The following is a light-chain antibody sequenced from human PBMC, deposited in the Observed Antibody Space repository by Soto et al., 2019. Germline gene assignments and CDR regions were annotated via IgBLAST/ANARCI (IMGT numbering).Light chain of an antibody. J-gene: IGKJ1*01. CDR3: QPSTA. CDR2: GVS. CDR1: QSISNNY. V-gene: IGKV3-20*01. Sequence: EIVLTQSPGTLSLSPGERATLSCRASQSISNNYLAWYQQRPGQAPRLLIYGVSSRATGIADRFSGSGSGTDLTPTISRPEPEDFAMYHCQPSTACGPGTRVEI.